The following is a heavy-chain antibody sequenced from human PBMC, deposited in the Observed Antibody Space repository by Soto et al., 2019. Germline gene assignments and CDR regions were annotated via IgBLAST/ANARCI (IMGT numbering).Heavy chain of an antibody. CDR3: ASSKYQLPYY. CDR2: INHSGST. J-gene: IGHJ4*02. D-gene: IGHD2-2*01. V-gene: IGHV4-34*01. Sequence: PSETLSLTCAVYGGSFSGYYWSWIRQPPGKGLEWIGEINHSGSTNYNPSLKSRVTISVDTSKNQFSLKLSSVTAADTAVYYCASSKYQLPYYLVQGTLVTVSS. CDR1: GGSFSGYY.